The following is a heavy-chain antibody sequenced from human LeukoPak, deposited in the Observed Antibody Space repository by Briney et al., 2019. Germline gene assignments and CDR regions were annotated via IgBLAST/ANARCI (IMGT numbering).Heavy chain of an antibody. CDR2: INPNIPNTDDT. CDR3: ARDLPSTSNWELDY. Sequence: ASVKVSCKASGYTFIDYYIHWVRQAPGQGLEWMGRINPNIPNTDDTDYAQNFQGRVTMTRYTSISTAFMELSRLTSDDTAVYYCARDLPSTSNWELDYWGQGTLVTVSS. J-gene: IGHJ4*02. CDR1: GYTFIDYY. D-gene: IGHD7-27*01. V-gene: IGHV1-2*06.